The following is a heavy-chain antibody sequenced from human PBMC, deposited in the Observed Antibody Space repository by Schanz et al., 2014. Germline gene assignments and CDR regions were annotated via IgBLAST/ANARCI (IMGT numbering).Heavy chain of an antibody. D-gene: IGHD3-10*01. CDR2: IATSSNTR. Sequence: EVQLLESGGGLVQPGGSLRLSCEASGFDFNSYSMNWVRQVPGKGLEWLSYIATSSNTRHYADSVKGRVTISRDNAKNSVSLQMRRLRVEDTAVYYCASGVHVSSLQKGLQFWGRGTLVIVSS. V-gene: IGHV3-48*01. CDR1: GFDFNSYS. CDR3: ASGVHVSSLQKGLQF. J-gene: IGHJ1*01.